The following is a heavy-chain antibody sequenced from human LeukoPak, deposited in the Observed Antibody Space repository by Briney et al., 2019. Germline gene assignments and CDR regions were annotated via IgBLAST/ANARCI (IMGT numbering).Heavy chain of an antibody. CDR2: INPNSGGT. J-gene: IGHJ3*02. Sequence: GASVKVSCKASGYTFTGYYMHWVRQAPGQGLEWMGWINPNSGGTNYAQKFQGRVTMTRDTSISTAYMELSRLRSDDTAVYYCARDYPPQTARAFDIWGQGTMVTVSS. V-gene: IGHV1-2*02. CDR3: ARDYPPQTARAFDI. CDR1: GYTFTGYY.